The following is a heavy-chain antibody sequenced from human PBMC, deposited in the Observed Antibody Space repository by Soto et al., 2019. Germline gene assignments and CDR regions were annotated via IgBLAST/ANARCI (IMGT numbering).Heavy chain of an antibody. V-gene: IGHV4-34*01. CDR2: INHSGST. Sequence: PSETLSLTCAVYGGSFSNYYWSWIRQPPGKGLEWIGEINHSGSTNYNPSLKGRVTISVDTSKNQFSLNLSSVTAADTAVYYCARGGRQQLLVRQYFQHWGQGTLVTVSS. D-gene: IGHD6-13*01. CDR1: GGSFSNYY. CDR3: ARGGRQQLLVRQYFQH. J-gene: IGHJ1*01.